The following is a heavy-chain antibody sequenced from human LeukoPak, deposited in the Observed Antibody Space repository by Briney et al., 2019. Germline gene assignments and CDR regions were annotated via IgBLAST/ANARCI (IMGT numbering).Heavy chain of an antibody. Sequence: SSETLSLTCTVSRDSISSGDYYWSWIRRPPGKGLEWIGYIYYSGSTYYNPSLKSRLTISVDASKNQFSLRLNSVTAADTAVYYCARAAPGIALLFQHWGQGTLVTVSS. CDR2: IYYSGST. J-gene: IGHJ1*01. CDR3: ARAAPGIALLFQH. D-gene: IGHD6-13*01. CDR1: RDSISSGDYY. V-gene: IGHV4-30-4*01.